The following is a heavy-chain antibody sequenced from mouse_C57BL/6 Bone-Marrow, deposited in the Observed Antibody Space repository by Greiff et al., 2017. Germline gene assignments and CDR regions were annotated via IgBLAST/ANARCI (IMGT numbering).Heavy chain of an antibody. D-gene: IGHD3-2*02. CDR1: GYTFTEYT. CDR2: FYPGGGSI. J-gene: IGHJ3*01. V-gene: IGHV1-62-2*01. CDR3: ARHEDSRQLRTAGFAY. Sequence: VHLVESGAELVKPGASVKLSCKASGYTFTEYTIHWVQQRPGQGLEWIGWFYPGGGSIKYNEQFKDKATLTADKSSSTVYMELSRLTSEASAVYFDARHEDSRQLRTAGFAYWGQGTLVTVSA.